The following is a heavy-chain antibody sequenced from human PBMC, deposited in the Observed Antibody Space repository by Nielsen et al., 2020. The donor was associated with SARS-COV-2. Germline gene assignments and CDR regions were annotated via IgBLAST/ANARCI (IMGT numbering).Heavy chain of an antibody. CDR1: GGSVSSGSYY. J-gene: IGHJ4*02. Sequence: SETLSLTCTVSGGSVSSGSYYWSWIRQPPGKGLEWIGYIYYSGSTNYNPSLKSRVTISVDRSKNQFSLKLSSVTAADTAVYYCARGRITMVRGVIIAEGFDYWGQGTLVTVSS. V-gene: IGHV4-61*01. CDR3: ARGRITMVRGVIIAEGFDY. CDR2: IYYSGST. D-gene: IGHD3-10*01.